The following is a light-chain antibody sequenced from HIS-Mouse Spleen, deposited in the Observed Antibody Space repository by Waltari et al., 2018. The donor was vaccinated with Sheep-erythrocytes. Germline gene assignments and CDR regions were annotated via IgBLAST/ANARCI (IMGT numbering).Light chain of an antibody. V-gene: IGLV2-23*01. CDR1: SSDVGSYNL. CDR3: CSYAGSSTLV. CDR2: EGS. Sequence: QSALTQPASVSGSPGQSITISCTGTSSDVGSYNLVSWYQQHPGKAPQLLISEGSKRASGGSNRFSGSKSGNTSSLTSSGLQAEDEADYYCCSYAGSSTLVFGGGTKLTVL. J-gene: IGLJ2*01.